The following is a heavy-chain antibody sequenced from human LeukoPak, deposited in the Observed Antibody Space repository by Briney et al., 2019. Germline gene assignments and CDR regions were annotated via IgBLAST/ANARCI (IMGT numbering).Heavy chain of an antibody. CDR3: AKENCSSTSCYHDY. Sequence: PGGSLRLSCAASGFTFSSYGMHWVRQAPGKGLEWVAFIRYDGSNKYYADSVKGRFTISRDNSKNTLYLQMNSLRAEDTAVYYCAKENCSSTSCYHDYWGPGTLVTVSS. V-gene: IGHV3-30*02. J-gene: IGHJ4*02. CDR2: IRYDGSNK. D-gene: IGHD2-2*01. CDR1: GFTFSSYG.